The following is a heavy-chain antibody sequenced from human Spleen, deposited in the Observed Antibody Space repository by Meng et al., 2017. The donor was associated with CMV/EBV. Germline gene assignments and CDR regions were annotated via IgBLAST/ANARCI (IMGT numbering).Heavy chain of an antibody. V-gene: IGHV1-69*12. D-gene: IGHD6-6*01. CDR2: IIPIFGTA. J-gene: IGHJ4*02. CDR1: GGTLSSYA. Sequence: QVPRVQSWGEVKKPGSWVKVSCKASGGTLSSYAISWVRQAPGQGLGWMGGIIPIFGTANYAQKFQGRVTITADESTSTAYMELSSLRSEDTAVYYCARGEGEQLVEANYWGQGTLVTVSS. CDR3: ARGEGEQLVEANY.